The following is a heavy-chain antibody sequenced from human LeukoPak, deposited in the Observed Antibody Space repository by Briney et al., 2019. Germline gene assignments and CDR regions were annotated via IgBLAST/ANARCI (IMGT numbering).Heavy chain of an antibody. V-gene: IGHV3-74*01. CDR1: GFTLSSYW. Sequence: GGSLRLSCAASGFTLSSYWMHWVRQTPGKGQVLVSRINSDGSSTTSADSVGGRFFISRDNAKNTLYLQMNSLRAEDTAVYYCARGLSGYASSLGYWGQGNLVTVSA. CDR2: INSDGSST. D-gene: IGHD6-6*01. CDR3: ARGLSGYASSLGY. J-gene: IGHJ4*02.